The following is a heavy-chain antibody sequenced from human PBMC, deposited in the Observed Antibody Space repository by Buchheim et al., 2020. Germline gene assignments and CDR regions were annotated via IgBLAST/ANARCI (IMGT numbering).Heavy chain of an antibody. J-gene: IGHJ5*02. CDR3: AKDLYYDILTDQNWFDP. CDR1: GFTFSSYA. Sequence: EVQLLESGGGLVQPGGSLRLSCAASGFTFSSYAMSWVRQAPGKGLEWVSAISGSGGSTYYADSVKGRFTISRDNAKNTLYLQMNSLRAEDTAVYYCAKDLYYDILTDQNWFDPWGQGTL. V-gene: IGHV3-23*01. D-gene: IGHD3-9*01. CDR2: ISGSGGST.